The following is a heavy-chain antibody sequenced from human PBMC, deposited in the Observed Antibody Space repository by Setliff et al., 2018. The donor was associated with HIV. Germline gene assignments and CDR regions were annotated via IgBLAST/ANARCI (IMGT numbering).Heavy chain of an antibody. CDR3: ARGLSIFGVATPGFYSFMDV. D-gene: IGHD3-3*01. V-gene: IGHV4-59*11. Sequence: SETLSLTCTVSGGSITGHYWSWTRQPPGKGLEWIGYIHYSGSSNYNPSLKSRVSISLDTSKKQVSLKLNSVTAADTAVYYCARGLSIFGVATPGFYSFMDVWGKGTTVTVSS. CDR2: IHYSGSS. J-gene: IGHJ6*03. CDR1: GGSITGHY.